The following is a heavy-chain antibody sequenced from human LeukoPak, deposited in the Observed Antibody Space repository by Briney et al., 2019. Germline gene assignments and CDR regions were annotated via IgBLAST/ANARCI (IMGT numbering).Heavy chain of an antibody. CDR1: GYTFTGYY. CDR2: INPNSGGT. CDR3: ARAKLGIVVVMRFEY. D-gene: IGHD3-22*01. V-gene: IGHV1-2*02. J-gene: IGHJ4*02. Sequence: ASVKVSCKASGYTFTGYYMHWVRQAPGQGLEWMGWINPNSGGTNYAQKFQGRVTMTRDTPISTAYMELSRLRSDDTAVYYCARAKLGIVVVMRFEYWGQGTLVTVSS.